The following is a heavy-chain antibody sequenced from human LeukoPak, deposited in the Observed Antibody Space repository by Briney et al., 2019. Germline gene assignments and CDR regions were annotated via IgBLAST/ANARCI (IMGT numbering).Heavy chain of an antibody. CDR3: ARGGVSCSGGNCYSSPYYYGMDV. Sequence: SGGSLRLSCAASGFTFSSSNMNWVRQAPGKGLEWVSYSSSSSLIIFYADSVRGRFTVSRENAKTSLFLQINSLRDEDTAVYYCARGGVSCSGGNCYSSPYYYGMDVWGQGTTVTVSS. V-gene: IGHV3-48*02. D-gene: IGHD2-15*01. CDR2: SSSSSLII. CDR1: GFTFSSSN. J-gene: IGHJ6*02.